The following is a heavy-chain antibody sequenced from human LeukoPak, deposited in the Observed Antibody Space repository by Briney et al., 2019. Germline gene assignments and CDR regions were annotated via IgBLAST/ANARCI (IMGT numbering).Heavy chain of an antibody. CDR3: AREGTIFGVVIPYYFDY. D-gene: IGHD3-3*01. CDR1: GFTFSSYA. CDR2: ISYDGSSK. Sequence: GRSLRLSCAASGFTFSSYAMHWVRQAPGKGLEWVAVISYDGSSKYYADSVKGRFTISRDNSKNTLYLQMNSLRAEDTAVYYCAREGTIFGVVIPYYFDYWGQGTLVTVSS. J-gene: IGHJ4*02. V-gene: IGHV3-30*04.